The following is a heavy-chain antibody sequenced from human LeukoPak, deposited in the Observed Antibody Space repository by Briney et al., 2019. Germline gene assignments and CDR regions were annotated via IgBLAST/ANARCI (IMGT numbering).Heavy chain of an antibody. J-gene: IGHJ4*02. Sequence: SETLSLTCTVSGGSISSYYWSWIRQPPGKGLEWIGYIYYSGSSNYNPSLKSRVTISVDTSKNQFSLKLSSVPAADTAVYYCARDRYGGSSGEFDYWGQGTLVTVST. CDR1: GGSISSYY. CDR3: ARDRYGGSSGEFDY. D-gene: IGHD2-15*01. V-gene: IGHV4-59*01. CDR2: IYYSGSS.